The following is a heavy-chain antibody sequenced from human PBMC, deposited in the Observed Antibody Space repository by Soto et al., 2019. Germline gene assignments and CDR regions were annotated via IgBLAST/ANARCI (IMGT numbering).Heavy chain of an antibody. V-gene: IGHV3-23*01. CDR3: AKMAGMDPWAYSFDY. CDR1: GFTFSDFA. D-gene: IGHD3-10*01. CDR2: IYGGGNGP. J-gene: IGHJ4*02. Sequence: EVQVLESGGGLVQPGGSLILSCAATGFTFSDFAMSWVRQAPGKGLEWVSRIYGGGNGPHYADSVKGRVTISRDNSKNTLYLQMNSLRAEDTAVYYCAKMAGMDPWAYSFDYWGQGTLVNVSS.